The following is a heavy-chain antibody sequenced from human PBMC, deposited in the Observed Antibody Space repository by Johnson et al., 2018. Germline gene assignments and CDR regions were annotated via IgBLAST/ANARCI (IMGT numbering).Heavy chain of an antibody. CDR3: ARGSWSRTFGMDV. V-gene: IGHV3-7*03. CDR1: GFTFSSYW. J-gene: IGHJ6*02. Sequence: VQLVQSGGGLVQPGGSLRLSCADSGFTFSSYWMSWVRQAPGKGLEWVANIKQDGSEKHYVDSVKGRFTISRYNAKNSLYLHMNSLRGEDTALYHCARGSWSRTFGMDVWGPGTTVTVSS. D-gene: IGHD6-13*01. CDR2: IKQDGSEK.